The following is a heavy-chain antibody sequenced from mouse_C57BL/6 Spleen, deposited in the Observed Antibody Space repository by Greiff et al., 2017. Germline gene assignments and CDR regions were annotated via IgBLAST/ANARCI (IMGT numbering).Heavy chain of an antibody. J-gene: IGHJ2*01. CDR3: ARDWADGDY. CDR1: GFTFSSYA. CDR2: ISDGGSYT. V-gene: IGHV5-4*01. Sequence: EVKLMESGGGLVKPGGSLKLSCAASGFTFSSYAMSWVRQTPEKRLEWVATISDGGSYTYYPDNVQGRFTISRDNAKNNLYLQMSHLKSEDTAMYYCARDWADGDYWGQGTTLTVSS.